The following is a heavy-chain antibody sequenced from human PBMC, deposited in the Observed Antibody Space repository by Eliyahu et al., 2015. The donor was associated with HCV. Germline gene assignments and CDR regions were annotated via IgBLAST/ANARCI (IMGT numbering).Heavy chain of an antibody. V-gene: IGHV3-21*01. D-gene: IGHD6-19*01. Sequence: EVQLVESGGGLVKPGGSLXLSCAASGFXXXSYSMNWVRQAPGKGLEWVSXISSSSSYXYYADSVKGRFTISRDNAKNSLYLQMNSLRAEDTAVYYCARDGHSSGLNAFDIWGQGTMVTVSS. CDR3: ARDGHSSGLNAFDI. J-gene: IGHJ3*02. CDR2: ISSSSSYX. CDR1: GFXXXSYS.